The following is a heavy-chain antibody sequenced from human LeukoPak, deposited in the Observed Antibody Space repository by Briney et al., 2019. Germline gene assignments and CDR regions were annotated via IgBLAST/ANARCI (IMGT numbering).Heavy chain of an antibody. CDR1: GGSFSGYY. J-gene: IGHJ4*02. CDR2: INHSGST. Sequence: SETLSLTCAVYGGSFSGYYWSWIRQPPGKGLEWIGEINHSGSTNYNPSLKSRVTISVDTSKNQFSLKLSSVTAADTAVYYCARGGPHYYGSGSYYRVWGQGTLVTVSS. V-gene: IGHV4-34*01. CDR3: ARGGPHYYGSGSYYRV. D-gene: IGHD3-10*01.